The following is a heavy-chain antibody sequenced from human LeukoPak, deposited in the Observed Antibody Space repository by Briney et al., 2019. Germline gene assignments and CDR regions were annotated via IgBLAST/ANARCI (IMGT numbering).Heavy chain of an antibody. CDR2: ISGSGGST. D-gene: IGHD3-22*01. V-gene: IGHV3-23*01. Sequence: GGSLRLSCAASGFTFSSYAMSWVRQAPGKGLEWVSAISGSGGSTYYADSVKGRFSISRDNSKNTLYLQMNSLRAEDTAVYYCAIYRRYYDSSGYWAFDYWGQGTLVTVSS. J-gene: IGHJ4*02. CDR3: AIYRRYYDSSGYWAFDY. CDR1: GFTFSSYA.